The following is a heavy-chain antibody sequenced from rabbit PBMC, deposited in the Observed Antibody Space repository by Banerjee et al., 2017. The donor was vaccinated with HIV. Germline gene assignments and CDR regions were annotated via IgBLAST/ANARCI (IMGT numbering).Heavy chain of an antibody. D-gene: IGHD7-1*01. CDR3: LRRWHSTDL. V-gene: IGHV1S28*01. CDR2: ITYGGSA. J-gene: IGHJ4*01. CDR1: GFDFSSYG. Sequence: LEESGGGLVKPGGTLTLTCKASGFDFSSYGVSWVRQAPGKWLEWIGYITYGGSAYYASWVKGRFTISRDNAQNTVSLQLNSLTAADTATYFCLRRWHSTDLWGPGTLVTVS.